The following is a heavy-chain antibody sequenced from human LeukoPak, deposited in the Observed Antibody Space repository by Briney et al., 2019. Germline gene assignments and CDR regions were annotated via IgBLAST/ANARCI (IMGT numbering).Heavy chain of an antibody. J-gene: IGHJ4*02. CDR1: GFTFSSYA. CDR2: ISGSGGST. Sequence: GGSLRLSCAASGFTFSSYAMSWVRQAPGKGLEWGSAISGSGGSTYYADSVKGRFTISRDNSKNTLYLQMNSLRVEDTAVYYCGKGISSSGYYPFDYWGQGTLVTVSS. D-gene: IGHD3-22*01. V-gene: IGHV3-23*01. CDR3: GKGISSSGYYPFDY.